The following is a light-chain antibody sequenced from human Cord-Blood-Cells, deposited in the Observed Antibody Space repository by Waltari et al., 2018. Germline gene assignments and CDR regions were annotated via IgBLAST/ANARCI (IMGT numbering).Light chain of an antibody. V-gene: IGLV2-14*03. CDR3: SSYTSRSTLL. CDR2: DVS. CDR1: SSDVGGYNY. Sequence: QSALTQPASVSGSPGQSITISCTGTSSDVGGYNYVSWYQHHPGKAPKRMIYDVSNRPSGVSSRTSGSKSGNTASLTISGLQTEGEADYSCSSYTSRSTLLCGGGTKLTVL. J-gene: IGLJ3*02.